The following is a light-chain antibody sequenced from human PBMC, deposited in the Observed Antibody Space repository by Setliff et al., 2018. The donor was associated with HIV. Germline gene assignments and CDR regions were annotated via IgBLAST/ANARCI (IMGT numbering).Light chain of an antibody. CDR1: SSDVGGYSY. CDR2: DVS. V-gene: IGLV2-14*01. J-gene: IGLJ1*01. CDR3: SSYTSSSTPYV. Sequence: QSVLTQPASVSGSPGQSITISCTGTSSDVGGYSYVSWYQQHPGKAPKLMIYDVSKRPSGVSNRFSGSKSGNTASLTISGLQAEDEADYYCSSYTSSSTPYVFGTGTKVTVL.